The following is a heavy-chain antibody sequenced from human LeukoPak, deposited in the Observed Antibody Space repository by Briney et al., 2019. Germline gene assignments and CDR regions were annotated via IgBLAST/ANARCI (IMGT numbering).Heavy chain of an antibody. CDR1: GGSISSYY. V-gene: IGHV4-59*01. J-gene: IGHJ4*02. D-gene: IGHD6-19*01. CDR3: ARVFAEYSSGWYVDY. Sequence: SETLSLTCTVSGGSISSYYWSWIRQPPGKGLEWIGYIYYSGSTNYNPSLKSRVTISVDTSKNQFSLKLSSVTAADTAVYYCARVFAEYSSGWYVDYWGQGTLVTVSS. CDR2: IYYSGST.